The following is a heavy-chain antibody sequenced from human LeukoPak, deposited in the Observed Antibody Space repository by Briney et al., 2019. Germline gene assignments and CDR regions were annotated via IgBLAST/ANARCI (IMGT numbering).Heavy chain of an antibody. CDR3: ARNLYCSSTSCQRRDWFDP. CDR1: GYTFPSYD. CDR2: MNPNSGNT. J-gene: IGHJ5*02. V-gene: IGHV1-8*01. Sequence: ASEKVSCKASGYTFPSYDINWVRQATGQGLEWMGWMNPNSGNTGYAQKFQGRVTMTTNTSISMAYMELSSLRSEDTAVYYCARNLYCSSTSCQRRDWFDPWGQGTLVTVSS. D-gene: IGHD2-2*01.